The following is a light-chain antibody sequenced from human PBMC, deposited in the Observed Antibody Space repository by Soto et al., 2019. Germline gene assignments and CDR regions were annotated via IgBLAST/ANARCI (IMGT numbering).Light chain of an antibody. J-gene: IGKJ1*01. V-gene: IGKV1-5*03. CDR1: QTISSW. CDR3: QHYNSYSEA. Sequence: DIQMTQSPSTLSGSVGDRVTITCRASQTISSWLAWYQQKPGKAPKLLIYKASTLKSGVPSRFSGSGSGTEFTLTIRSLQPDDFAPYYCQHYNSYSEAFGQGTKVETK. CDR2: KAS.